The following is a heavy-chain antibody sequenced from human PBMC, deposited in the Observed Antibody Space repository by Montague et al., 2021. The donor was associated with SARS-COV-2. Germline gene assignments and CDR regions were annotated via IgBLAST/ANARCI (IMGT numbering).Heavy chain of an antibody. CDR2: ISSSGSTI. Sequence: SLRLSFSASGFIFSSYEMNWVRQAPGKGLEWVSYISSSGSTIYYADSVKGRFTISRDNAKNSLYLQMNSLRAEDTAVYYCAREESVGPGYYGMDVWGQGTTVTVSS. CDR1: GFIFSSYE. V-gene: IGHV3-48*03. J-gene: IGHJ6*02. CDR3: AREESVGPGYYGMDV.